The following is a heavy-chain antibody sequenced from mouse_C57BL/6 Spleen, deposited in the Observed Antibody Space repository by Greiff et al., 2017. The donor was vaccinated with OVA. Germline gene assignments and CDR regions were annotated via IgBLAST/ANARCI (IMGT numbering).Heavy chain of an antibody. D-gene: IGHD3-2*02. CDR3: RTAQATHAMDY. Sequence: VQLQQSGAELVRPGASVTLSCKASGYTFTDYEMHWVKQTPVHGLEWIGAIDPETGGTAYNQKFKGKAILTADKSSSTAYMELRSLTSEDSAVYYCRTAQATHAMDYCGQGNSVTVSS. CDR2: IDPETGGT. J-gene: IGHJ4*01. V-gene: IGHV1-15*01. CDR1: GYTFTDYE.